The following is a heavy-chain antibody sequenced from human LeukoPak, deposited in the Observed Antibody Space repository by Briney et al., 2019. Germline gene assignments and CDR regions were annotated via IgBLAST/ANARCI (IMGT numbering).Heavy chain of an antibody. Sequence: SETLSLTCAVSGGSISSSNWWSWVRQPPGKGLEWIGEIYHSGSTNYNPSLKSRVTISVDKSKNQFSLKLSSVTAADTAVYYCARMTSPAIFGVVIVGWGQGTLVTVSS. D-gene: IGHD3-3*01. CDR2: IYHSGST. CDR3: ARMTSPAIFGVVIVG. CDR1: GGSISSSNW. V-gene: IGHV4-4*02. J-gene: IGHJ4*02.